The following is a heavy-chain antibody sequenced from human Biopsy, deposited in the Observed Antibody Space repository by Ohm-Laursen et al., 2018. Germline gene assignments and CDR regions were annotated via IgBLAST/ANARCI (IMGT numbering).Heavy chain of an antibody. CDR2: IYNSGST. J-gene: IGHJ3*01. CDR3: ARLYRLDDYWNDDPPDAFDV. Sequence: SDTLSLTCTVSGGSMSSYYWTWIRQPPGKGLEWIGYIYNSGSTNYNPSLRGRVTISVDTSKKQFSLKLTSVTAADTAVFFCARLYRLDDYWNDDPPDAFDVWGQGTMVTVSS. CDR1: GGSMSSYY. D-gene: IGHD3-3*01. V-gene: IGHV4-59*07.